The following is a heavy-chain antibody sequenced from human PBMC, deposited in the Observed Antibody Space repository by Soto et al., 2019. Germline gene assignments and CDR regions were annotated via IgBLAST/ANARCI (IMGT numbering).Heavy chain of an antibody. Sequence: GASVKVSCKASGGTFSIYVITWVRQAPGQGFEWMGGITPIFGTTTYAQKFQGRVTITADESTSTAYMELSGLRSEDTAVYYCASNIVSTNVRGQGTRVTVS. D-gene: IGHD5-12*01. V-gene: IGHV1-69*13. J-gene: IGHJ4*02. CDR1: GGTFSIYV. CDR3: ASNIVSTNV. CDR2: ITPIFGTT.